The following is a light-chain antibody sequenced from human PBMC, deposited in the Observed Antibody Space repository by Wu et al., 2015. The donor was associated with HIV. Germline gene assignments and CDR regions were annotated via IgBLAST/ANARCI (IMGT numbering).Light chain of an antibody. Sequence: EIVMTPSPATLSVSPGERATLSCRASQSVRSSRLAWYQQKPGQGPRLLIYAASTRATGTPARFSGSGSGTEFTLTINSLQSEDFAVYYCQQYGGAPFTFGGGTKMEI. V-gene: IGKV3-15*01. CDR3: QQYGGAPFT. J-gene: IGKJ4*01. CDR1: QSVRSS. CDR2: AAS.